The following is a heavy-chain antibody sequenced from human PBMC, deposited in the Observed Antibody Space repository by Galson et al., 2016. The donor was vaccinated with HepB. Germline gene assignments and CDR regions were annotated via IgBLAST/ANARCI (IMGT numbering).Heavy chain of an antibody. D-gene: IGHD4-17*01. CDR3: AKGFYGDFPSWFDP. V-gene: IGHV3-9*01. CDR1: GFTFENYA. CDR2: ITWNSGSK. Sequence: SLRLSCAASGFTFENYAMNWVRQVPGKGLEWVSSITWNSGSKGYADSVKGRFTISRDNAKNSLYLQMNSLRPEDTALYYCAKGFYGDFPSWFDPWGQGTLVTVSS. J-gene: IGHJ5*02.